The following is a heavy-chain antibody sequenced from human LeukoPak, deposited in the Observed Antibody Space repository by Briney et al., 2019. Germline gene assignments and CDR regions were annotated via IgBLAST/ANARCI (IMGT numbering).Heavy chain of an antibody. J-gene: IGHJ4*02. CDR2: IYYSGST. Sequence: SETLSLTCTVSGGSISSSSYYWGWIRQPPGKGLEWIRSIYYSGSTYYNPSLKSRVTISVDTSKNQFSLKLSSVTAADTAVYYCARLRYTYYYGSGSLEFDYWGQGTLVTVSS. V-gene: IGHV4-39*01. CDR1: GGSISSSSYY. D-gene: IGHD3-10*01. CDR3: ARLRYTYYYGSGSLEFDY.